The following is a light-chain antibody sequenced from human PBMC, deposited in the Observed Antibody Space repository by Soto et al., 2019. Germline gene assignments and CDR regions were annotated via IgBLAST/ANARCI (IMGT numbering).Light chain of an antibody. Sequence: DIQMTQSPSTLSASVGDKVTITCRASQGISSYLAWYQQKPGKAPKLLIYTASTLQSGVPSRFSGSGSGTEFTLTIRSLQPDDFATYYCQHYNSYSEAFGQGTKVDIK. J-gene: IGKJ1*01. CDR1: QGISSY. CDR3: QHYNSYSEA. CDR2: TAS. V-gene: IGKV1-9*01.